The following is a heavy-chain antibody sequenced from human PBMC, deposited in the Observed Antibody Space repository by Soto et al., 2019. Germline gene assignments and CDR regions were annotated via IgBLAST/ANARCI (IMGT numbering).Heavy chain of an antibody. CDR3: AGIKEGSLAH. V-gene: IGHV6-1*01. J-gene: IGHJ4*02. Sequence: SRTLSLTCAISGDSVSSKSAAWNWIRQSPSRGLEWLGRTYYRSKWYNEYAVSVKSRITIKPATSKHQFSLQLNSVIPEDTAVYYCAGIKEGSLAHWGQGTMVTVYS. CDR2: TYYRSKWYN. D-gene: IGHD3-16*01. CDR1: GDSVSSKSAA.